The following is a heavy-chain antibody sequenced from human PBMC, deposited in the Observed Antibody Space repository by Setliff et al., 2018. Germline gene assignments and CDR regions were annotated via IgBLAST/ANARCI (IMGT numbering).Heavy chain of an antibody. CDR2: ISPVGST. CDR1: GGGGSFSNYY. J-gene: IGHJ4*02. D-gene: IGHD1-1*01. V-gene: IGHV4-34*01. Sequence: PSETLSLTCGVYGGGGSFSNYYWSWIRQPPGKGLEWIGEISPVGSTNYNPSLRSRVTMSLDASKNRFSLNLTSVTAADTAVYYCAKGGGRYHSDSWGQGILVTVSS. CDR3: AKGGGRYHSDS.